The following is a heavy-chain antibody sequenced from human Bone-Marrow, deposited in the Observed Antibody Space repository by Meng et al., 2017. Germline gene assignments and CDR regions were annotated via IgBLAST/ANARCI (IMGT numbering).Heavy chain of an antibody. CDR2: TYYRSQWQS. Sequence: QVELQQYGPRLVMPPQHFFLSSAIYGDTVSGYRGLLHWVRQCPSRGLEWLGHTYYRSQWQSHYGASVKSRISIYADTSRNQFSLILNSVTPEDTAVYYCASWYGESWGQGTLVTVSS. CDR1: GDTVSGYRGL. CDR3: ASWYGES. J-gene: IGHJ4*02. V-gene: IGHV6-1*02. D-gene: IGHD3-10*01.